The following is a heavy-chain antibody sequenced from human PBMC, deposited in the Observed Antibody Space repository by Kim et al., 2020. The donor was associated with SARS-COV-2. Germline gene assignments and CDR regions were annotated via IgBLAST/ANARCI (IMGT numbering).Heavy chain of an antibody. V-gene: IGHV4-34*01. Sequence: SETLSLTCAVYGGSFSGYYWSWIRQPPGKGLEWIGEINHSGSTNYNPSLKSRVTISVDTSKNQFSLKLSSVTAADTAVYYCARGPYSGSYFFYWGQGTLVTVSS. CDR1: GGSFSGYY. CDR3: ARGPYSGSYFFY. CDR2: INHSGST. J-gene: IGHJ4*02. D-gene: IGHD1-26*01.